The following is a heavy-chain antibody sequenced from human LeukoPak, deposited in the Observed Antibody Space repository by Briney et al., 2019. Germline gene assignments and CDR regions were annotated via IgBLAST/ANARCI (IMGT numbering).Heavy chain of an antibody. CDR3: AHRGGSGSFYDYGFEN. V-gene: IGHV2-5*02. CDR2: IYWDDDK. CDR1: GFSLSTSGVG. Sequence: ESGPTLVNPTQTLTLTCTSSGFSLSTSGVGVGWIRQPPGKALEWLAIIYWDDDKRYSPSLESRLTITKDTSKNQVVLTMTNMDPVDAGTYYCAHRGGSGSFYDYGFENWGQGTLVTVSS. D-gene: IGHD3-10*01. J-gene: IGHJ4*02.